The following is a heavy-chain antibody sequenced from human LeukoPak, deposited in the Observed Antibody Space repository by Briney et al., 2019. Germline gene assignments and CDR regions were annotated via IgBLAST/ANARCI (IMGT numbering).Heavy chain of an antibody. V-gene: IGHV3-21*01. D-gene: IGHD1-7*01. J-gene: IGHJ4*02. CDR1: GFTFSSYT. Sequence: GGSLRLSCAASGFTFSSYTMNWVRQAPGKGLEWVSSISSSSSYIYYADSVKGRFTISRDNAKNSLYLQMNSQRAEDTAVYYCARDAPRVTGTTDYWGQGTLVTVSS. CDR3: ARDAPRVTGTTDY. CDR2: ISSSSSYI.